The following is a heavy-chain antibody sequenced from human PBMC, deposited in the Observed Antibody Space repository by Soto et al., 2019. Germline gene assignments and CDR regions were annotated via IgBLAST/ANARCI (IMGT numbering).Heavy chain of an antibody. V-gene: IGHV1-69*13. CDR1: GGTFSSYA. D-gene: IGHD2-2*01. CDR3: ARHGCIGYCSSTSCYCDYYYGMDV. CDR2: IIPIFGTA. J-gene: IGHJ6*02. Sequence: SVKVSCKASGGTFSSYAISWVRQAPGQGLEWMGGIIPIFGTANYAQKFQGRVTITADESTSTAYMELSSLRSEDTAVYYCARHGCIGYCSSTSCYCDYYYGMDVWGQGTTVTVSS.